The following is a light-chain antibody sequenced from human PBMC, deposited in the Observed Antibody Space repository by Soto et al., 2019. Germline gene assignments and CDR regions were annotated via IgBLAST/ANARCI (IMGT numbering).Light chain of an antibody. CDR3: SSYRSSSSFV. CDR1: SSDVGGYNY. V-gene: IGLV2-14*01. Sequence: QSALTQPASVSGSPGQSITISCTGTSSDVGGYNYVSWYQQHPGKAPKLMIYEVSNRPSGVSSRFSGSKSGNTAALTISGLHAEDEADYYCSSYRSSSSFVFGTGTQLTVL. J-gene: IGLJ7*01. CDR2: EVS.